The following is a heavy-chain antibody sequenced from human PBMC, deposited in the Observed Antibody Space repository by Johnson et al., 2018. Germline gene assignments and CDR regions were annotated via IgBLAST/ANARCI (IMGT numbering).Heavy chain of an antibody. CDR1: GFTFSSYD. J-gene: IGHJ6*03. CDR3: ARGGYSYGTGEFYYYYYMDV. D-gene: IGHD5-18*01. CDR2: IGTAGVT. V-gene: IGHV3-13*01. Sequence: EVQLLESGGGLVQPGWSLGLSCAASGFTFSSYDMHWVRQATGKGLEWVSAIGTAGVTYYPGSVKGRFPIARENATNSLHLQMNSLRAGDTAVYYCARGGYSYGTGEFYYYYYMDVWGKGTTVTVSS.